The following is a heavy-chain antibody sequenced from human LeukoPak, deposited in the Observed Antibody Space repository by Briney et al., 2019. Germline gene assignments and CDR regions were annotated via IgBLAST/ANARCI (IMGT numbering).Heavy chain of an antibody. Sequence: PSETLSLTCTVSGDSIISGPYYWSWFRQPPGEGLEWIASIHHSGYAYYNPSLKSRVTISIDRSKNQFSLKLSSVTAADTAMYFCVRDQGCSGGTCYGSDYWGQGTLVTVSS. CDR2: IHHSGYA. CDR1: GDSIISGPYY. D-gene: IGHD2-15*01. V-gene: IGHV4-30-2*01. J-gene: IGHJ4*02. CDR3: VRDQGCSGGTCYGSDY.